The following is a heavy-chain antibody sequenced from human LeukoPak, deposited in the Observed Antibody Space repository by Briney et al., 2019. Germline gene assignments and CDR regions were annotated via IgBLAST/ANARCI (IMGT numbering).Heavy chain of an antibody. CDR2: IRYDGSNK. CDR1: GFTFSSYG. J-gene: IGHJ4*02. D-gene: IGHD5-18*01. V-gene: IGHV3-30*02. CDR3: AKNRYSYRPFDY. Sequence: GGSLRLSCAASGFTFSSYGMPWVRQAPGKGLEWVAFIRYDGSNKYYADSVKGRFTISRDNSKNTLYLQMNSLRAEDTAVYYCAKNRYSYRPFDYWGQGTLVTVSS.